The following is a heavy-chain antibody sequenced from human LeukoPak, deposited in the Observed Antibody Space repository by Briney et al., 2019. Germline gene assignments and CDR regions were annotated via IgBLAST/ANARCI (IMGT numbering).Heavy chain of an antibody. CDR3: ARDHITGTPH. Sequence: GGSLRLSCAASGFTVSSYEMNWVRQAPGKGLEWVSYISSSGSTIYYADSVKGRFTISRDNAKNSLYLQMNSLRAEDTAVYYCARDHITGTPHWGQGTLVTVSS. J-gene: IGHJ4*02. CDR2: ISSSGSTI. V-gene: IGHV3-48*03. CDR1: GFTVSSYE. D-gene: IGHD1-20*01.